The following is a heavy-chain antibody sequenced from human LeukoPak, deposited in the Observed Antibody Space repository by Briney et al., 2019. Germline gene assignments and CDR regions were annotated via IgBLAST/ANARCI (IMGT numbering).Heavy chain of an antibody. CDR2: ISYDGSNK. V-gene: IGHV3-30-3*01. J-gene: IGHJ4*02. CDR3: ARDTDTAMVIDY. CDR1: GFTFSSYA. D-gene: IGHD5-18*01. Sequence: GRSLRLSCAASGFTFSSYAMHWVRQAPGKGLEWVAVISYDGSNKYYADSVKGRFTVSRDNSKNTLYLQMNSLRAEDTAVYYCARDTDTAMVIDYWGQGTLVTVSS.